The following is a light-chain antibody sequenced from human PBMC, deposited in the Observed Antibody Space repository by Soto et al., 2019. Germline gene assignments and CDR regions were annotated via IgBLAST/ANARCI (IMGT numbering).Light chain of an antibody. J-gene: IGKJ4*01. V-gene: IGKV1D-16*01. Sequence: DVPMTQSPSSLSASVGDRVTITCRASQDIKDWLAWYQQKPAKAPKSLISAASNLQPGVPARFSGSGSGTEFTLTIAILQPEDSATYYCQQYNIYPLTFGGGTNVEIK. CDR1: QDIKDW. CDR2: AAS. CDR3: QQYNIYPLT.